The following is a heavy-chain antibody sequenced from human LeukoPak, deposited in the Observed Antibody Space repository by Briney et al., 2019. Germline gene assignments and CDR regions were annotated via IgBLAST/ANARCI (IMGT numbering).Heavy chain of an antibody. D-gene: IGHD2-21*01. J-gene: IGHJ4*03. Sequence: ASVKVSCKASGYTFTGYYMHGVRQAPGQGLEWMGWINPNSGDTNYAQKFQGRVTMTSDTSITTAYMELNRLRSDDTAVYYCAKIEGTDSHFGFLGQGTLVTVSS. CDR3: AKIEGTDSHFGF. CDR2: INPNSGDT. V-gene: IGHV1-2*02. CDR1: GYTFTGYY.